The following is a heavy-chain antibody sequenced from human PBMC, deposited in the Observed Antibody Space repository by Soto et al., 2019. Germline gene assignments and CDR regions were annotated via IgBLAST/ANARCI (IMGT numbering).Heavy chain of an antibody. CDR2: IWYDGSNK. J-gene: IGHJ6*02. D-gene: IGHD3-3*01. CDR1: GFTFSSYG. CDR3: ARDHHYDFWSGYSPYYYYGMDV. Sequence: GGSLRLSCAASGFTFSSYGMHWVRQAPGKGLEWVAVIWYDGSNKYYADSVKGRFTISRDNSKNTLYLQMNSLRAEDTAVYYCARDHHYDFWSGYSPYYYYGMDVWGQGTTVTVSS. V-gene: IGHV3-33*01.